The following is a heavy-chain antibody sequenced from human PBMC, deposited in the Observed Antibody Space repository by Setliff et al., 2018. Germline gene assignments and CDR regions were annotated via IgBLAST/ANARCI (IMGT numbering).Heavy chain of an antibody. CDR3: ATEKFPGDWGDY. V-gene: IGHV1-18*01. D-gene: IGHD2-21*01. J-gene: IGHJ4*02. CDR1: VYTFTSYG. CDR2: ISVYNGKT. Sequence: GASVNVSCKASVYTFTSYGFSWVRQAPGQGLEWMGWISVYNGKTKYAQKLQGRVTMTTDTSTRTAYMEVTSLRSDDTAVYYCATEKFPGDWGDYWGQGTLVTVSS.